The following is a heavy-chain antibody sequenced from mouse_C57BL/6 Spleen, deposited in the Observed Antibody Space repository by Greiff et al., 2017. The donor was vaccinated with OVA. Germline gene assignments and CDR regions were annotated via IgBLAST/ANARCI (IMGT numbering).Heavy chain of an antibody. J-gene: IGHJ4*01. CDR2: ISDGGSYT. CDR3: AREDSTGAMDY. V-gene: IGHV5-4*01. CDR1: GFTFSSYA. Sequence: LVESGGGLVKPGGSLKLSCAASGFTFSSYAMSWVRQTPEKRLEWVATISDGGSYTYYPDNVKGRFTISRDNAKNNLYLQMSHLKSEDTAMYYCAREDSTGAMDYWGQGTSVTVSS.